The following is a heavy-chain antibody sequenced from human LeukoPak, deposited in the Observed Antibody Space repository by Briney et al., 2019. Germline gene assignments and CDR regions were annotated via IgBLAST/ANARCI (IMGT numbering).Heavy chain of an antibody. J-gene: IGHJ4*02. V-gene: IGHV1-8*01. Sequence: GASVTVSCTSSGYTFTSYDFNWEWQGPGPGNERVGWMNPNSGNTGYAHTFQGRVTMTRNTSISTAYMELSSLRSEDTAVYYCASGVDLFDYCGQGTLVTVSS. CDR3: ASGVDLFDY. CDR1: GYTFTSYD. D-gene: IGHD2-15*01. CDR2: MNPNSGNT.